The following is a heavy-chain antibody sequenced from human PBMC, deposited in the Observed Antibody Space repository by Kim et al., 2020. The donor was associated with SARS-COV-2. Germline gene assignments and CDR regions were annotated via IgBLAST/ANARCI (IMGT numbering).Heavy chain of an antibody. Sequence: TYCAESEKGRFTLSRDNSKNTLYLQMNSLRAEDTAVYYCAKDHRYYGMDVWGQGTTVTVSS. D-gene: IGHD1-20*01. CDR2: T. CDR3: AKDHRYYGMDV. V-gene: IGHV3-23*01. J-gene: IGHJ6*02.